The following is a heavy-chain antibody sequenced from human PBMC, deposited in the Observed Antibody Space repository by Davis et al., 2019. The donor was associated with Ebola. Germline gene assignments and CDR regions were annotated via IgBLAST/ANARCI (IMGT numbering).Heavy chain of an antibody. V-gene: IGHV4-30-2*01. Sequence: MPSETLSLTCAVSGGSISSGGFSWSWIRQPPGKGLEWIGYIYHSGSTYYNPSLKSRVTISVDRSKNQFSLKLSSVTAADTAVYYCARVQGRFGSWEFYFDLWGQGTLVSVSS. D-gene: IGHD3-10*01. CDR2: IYHSGST. J-gene: IGHJ4*02. CDR1: GGSISSGGFS. CDR3: ARVQGRFGSWEFYFDL.